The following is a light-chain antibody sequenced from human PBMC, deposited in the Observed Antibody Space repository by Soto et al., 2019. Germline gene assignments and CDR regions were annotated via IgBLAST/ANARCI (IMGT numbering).Light chain of an antibody. V-gene: IGKV3-20*01. CDR3: QQYGSSPPVT. J-gene: IGKJ5*01. CDR2: GAS. CDR1: QSVSSSY. Sequence: EIVLTQSPGTLSLSPGERDTLSCRASQSVSSSYLAWYQQKPGQAPRLLIYGASGRATGIPDRFSGSGSGTDFTLTISRLEPEDFAVYYCQQYGSSPPVTFGQGTRLEI.